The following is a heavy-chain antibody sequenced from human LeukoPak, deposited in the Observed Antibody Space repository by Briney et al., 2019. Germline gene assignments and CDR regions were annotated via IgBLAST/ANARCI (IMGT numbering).Heavy chain of an antibody. Sequence: GASVKVSCKASGYTFTSYGISWVRQAPGQGLEWMGWINPNSGGTNYAQKFQGRVTMTRDTSISTAYMELSRLRSDDTAVYYCARGCSSTSCYSDAFDIWGQGTMVTVSS. CDR2: INPNSGGT. J-gene: IGHJ3*02. D-gene: IGHD2-2*01. CDR1: GYTFTSYG. CDR3: ARGCSSTSCYSDAFDI. V-gene: IGHV1-2*02.